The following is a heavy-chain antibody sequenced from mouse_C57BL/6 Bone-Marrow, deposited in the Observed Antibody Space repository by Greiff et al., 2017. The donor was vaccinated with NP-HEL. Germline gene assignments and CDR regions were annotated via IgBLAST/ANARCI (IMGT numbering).Heavy chain of an antibody. V-gene: IGHV1-50*01. CDR3: AREIGATVVATRGYYFDY. Sequence: VQLQQSGAELVKPGASVKLSCKASGYTFTSYWMQWVKQRPGQGLEWIGEIDPSDSYTNYNQKFKGKATLTVDTSSSTAYMQLSSLTSEDSAVYYCAREIGATVVATRGYYFDYWGQGTTLTVSS. J-gene: IGHJ2*01. D-gene: IGHD1-1*01. CDR2: IDPSDSYT. CDR1: GYTFTSYW.